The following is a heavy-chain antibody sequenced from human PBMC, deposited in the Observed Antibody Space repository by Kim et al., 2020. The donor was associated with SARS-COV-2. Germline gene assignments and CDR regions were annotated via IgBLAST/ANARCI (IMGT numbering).Heavy chain of an antibody. CDR1: GGSVSSGSYY. CDR2: IYYSGST. J-gene: IGHJ3*02. V-gene: IGHV4-61*01. D-gene: IGHD3-3*01. CDR3: ARNDPGGVVIIPEHAFDI. Sequence: SETLSLTCTVSGGSVSSGSYYWSWIRQPPGKGLEWIGYIYYSGSTNYNPSLKSRVTISVDTSKNQFSLKLSSVTAADTAVYYCARNDPGGVVIIPEHAFDIWGQGTMVTVSS.